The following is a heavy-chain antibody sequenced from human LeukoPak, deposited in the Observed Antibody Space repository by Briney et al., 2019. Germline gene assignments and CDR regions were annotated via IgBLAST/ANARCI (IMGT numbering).Heavy chain of an antibody. CDR2: INPSGGST. CDR3: AYSSGWYYFDY. V-gene: IGHV1-46*03. CDR1: GYTFTSYY. Sequence: GASVKVSCKASGYTFTSYYMHWVRQAPGQGLEWMGIINPSGGSTSYAQKFQGRVTMTRDTSTSTVYMELSRLRSDDTAVYYCAYSSGWYYFDYWGQGTLVTVSS. J-gene: IGHJ4*02. D-gene: IGHD6-19*01.